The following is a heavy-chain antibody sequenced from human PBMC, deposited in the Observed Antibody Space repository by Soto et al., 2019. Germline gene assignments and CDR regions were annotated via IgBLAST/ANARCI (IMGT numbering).Heavy chain of an antibody. V-gene: IGHV3-30*18. J-gene: IGHJ4*02. D-gene: IGHD5-18*01. CDR3: AKDRPGYSYGSNGFDY. CDR1: GFTFSSYG. Sequence: RRLSCAASGFTFSSYGMHWVRQAPGKGLEWVAVISYDGSNKYYADSVKGRFTISRDNSKNTLYLQMNSLRAEDTAVYYCAKDRPGYSYGSNGFDYWGQGTLVTVSS. CDR2: ISYDGSNK.